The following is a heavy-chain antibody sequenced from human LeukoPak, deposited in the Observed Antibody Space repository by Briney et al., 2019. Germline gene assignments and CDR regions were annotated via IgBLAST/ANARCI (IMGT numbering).Heavy chain of an antibody. V-gene: IGHV1-69*06. Sequence: ASVKVSCKASGGTFSSYAMSWVRQAPGQGLEWMGGIIPIFGTANYAQKFQGRVTITADKSTSTAYMELSRLRSEDTAVYYCVILGSSGRNWFDPWGQGTLVTVSS. CDR3: VILGSSGRNWFDP. CDR1: GGTFSSYA. D-gene: IGHD6-19*01. CDR2: IIPIFGTA. J-gene: IGHJ5*02.